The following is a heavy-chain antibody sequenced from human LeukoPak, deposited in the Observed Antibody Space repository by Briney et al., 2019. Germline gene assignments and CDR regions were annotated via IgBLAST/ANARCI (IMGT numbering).Heavy chain of an antibody. CDR2: ITRSGTT. V-gene: IGHV3-23*01. Sequence: TGGSLRLSCAASGLTFSSCAMSWVRQAPGKGLEWVSVITRSGTTYYAESVKGRFTISRDNSKNTLYLQMNSLRADDTAVYSCAKDAVAPGSGGDFFDNWGQGTLVTVSS. J-gene: IGHJ4*02. D-gene: IGHD3-10*01. CDR1: GLTFSSCA. CDR3: AKDAVAPGSGGDFFDN.